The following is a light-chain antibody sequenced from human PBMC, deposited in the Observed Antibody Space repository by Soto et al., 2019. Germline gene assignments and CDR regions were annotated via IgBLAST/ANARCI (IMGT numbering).Light chain of an antibody. J-gene: IGKJ1*01. CDR2: GAS. V-gene: IGKV3-15*01. Sequence: EIVMTQSPATLSVSPGERATLSCRASQSVSSNLAWYQQKPGQAPRLLIYGASTRATGIPARFSGSGSGTEFTLTISSLQSEDFAVYYCQPYNNWWTFGQGPKVEIK. CDR3: QPYNNWWT. CDR1: QSVSSN.